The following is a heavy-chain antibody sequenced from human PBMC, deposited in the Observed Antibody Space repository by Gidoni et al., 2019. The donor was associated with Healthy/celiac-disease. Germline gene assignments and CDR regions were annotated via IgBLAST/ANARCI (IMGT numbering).Heavy chain of an antibody. D-gene: IGHD2-21*02. CDR1: GFTFSSYA. CDR3: ARDRSMTAYFDY. V-gene: IGHV3-30-3*01. CDR2: ISYDGSNK. J-gene: IGHJ4*02. Sequence: QVHLVESGGGVVQPGRSLRLSCAAPGFTFSSYAMHWVRQAPGKGLEWVAVISYDGSNKYYADSVKGRFTISRDNSKNTLYLQMNSLRAEDTAVYYCARDRSMTAYFDYWGQGTLVTVSS.